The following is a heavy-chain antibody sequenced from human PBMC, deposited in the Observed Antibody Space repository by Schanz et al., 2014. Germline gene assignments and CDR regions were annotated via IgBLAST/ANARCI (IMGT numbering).Heavy chain of an antibody. CDR1: GFSVSSNF. CDR3: AKGSVVVVAATLPFDY. CDR2: IYSGGDT. V-gene: IGHV3-66*01. J-gene: IGHJ4*02. Sequence: EVQLVESGGGLVQPGGSLRLSCAASGFSVSSNFMTWVRQAPGKGLEWVSLIYSGGDTNYAGSVKGRFTISRDGSKNTLYLQMNSLRAEDTAVYYCAKGSVVVVAATLPFDYWGQGTLVTVSS. D-gene: IGHD2-15*01.